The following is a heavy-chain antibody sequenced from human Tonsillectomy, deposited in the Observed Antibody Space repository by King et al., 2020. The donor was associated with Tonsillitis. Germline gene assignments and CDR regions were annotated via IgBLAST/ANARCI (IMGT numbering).Heavy chain of an antibody. CDR3: ARHEEMAFYYGMDV. CDR2: IYYSGST. J-gene: IGHJ6*02. CDR1: GGSISRYY. V-gene: IGHV4-59*08. Sequence: VQLQESGPGLVKPSETLSLTCTVSGGSISRYYWSWIRQPPGKGLEWIGYIYYSGSTNYNPSLKSRVTISVDTSKNQFSLKLSSVTAADTAVYYCARHEEMAFYYGMDVWGQGTTVTVSS. D-gene: IGHD5-24*01.